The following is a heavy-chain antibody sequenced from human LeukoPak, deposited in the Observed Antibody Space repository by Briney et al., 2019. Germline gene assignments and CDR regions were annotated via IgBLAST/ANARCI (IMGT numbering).Heavy chain of an antibody. CDR1: GFTVSSNY. J-gene: IGHJ4*02. CDR3: ARGVPSPFPDLFDD. CDR2: IYSGGAT. D-gene: IGHD2/OR15-2a*01. Sequence: GGSLRLSCAASGFTVSSNYRSWVRQAQGKGPEWVSVIYSGGATHYADSVKGRFTISRDNSKNTLYLQMNSLRAEDTAVYYCARGVPSPFPDLFDDGGQRSLVTVSS. V-gene: IGHV3-66*02.